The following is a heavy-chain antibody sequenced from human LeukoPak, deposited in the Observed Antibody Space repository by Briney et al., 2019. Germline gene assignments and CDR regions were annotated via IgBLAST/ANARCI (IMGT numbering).Heavy chain of an antibody. D-gene: IGHD2-2*01. CDR3: AKDASGDIVVVPAAISFDY. V-gene: IGHV3-23*01. CDR1: GFTFSSYG. Sequence: LSGGSLRLSCAASGFTFSSYGMSWVRQAPGKGLEWVSAISGSGGSTYYADSVKGRFTISRDNSKNTLYLQMNSLRAEDTAVYYCAKDASGDIVVVPAAISFDYWGQGTLVTVSS. J-gene: IGHJ4*02. CDR2: ISGSGGST.